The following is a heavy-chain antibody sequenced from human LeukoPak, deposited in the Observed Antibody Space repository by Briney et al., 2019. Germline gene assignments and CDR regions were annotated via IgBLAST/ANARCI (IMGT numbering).Heavy chain of an antibody. D-gene: IGHD2-2*01. V-gene: IGHV1-2*02. CDR1: GYTFTGYY. CDR2: INPNSGGT. Sequence: ASVKVSCKASGYTFTGYYMHWVRQAPGQGLEWMGWINPNSGGTNYAQKFQGRVTMTRDTSISTAYMKLSRLRSDDTAVYYCASAYCSSTSCYYGDAFDIWGQGTMVTVSS. J-gene: IGHJ3*02. CDR3: ASAYCSSTSCYYGDAFDI.